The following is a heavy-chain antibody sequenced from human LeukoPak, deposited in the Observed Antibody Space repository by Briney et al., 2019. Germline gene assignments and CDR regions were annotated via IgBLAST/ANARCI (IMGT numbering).Heavy chain of an antibody. CDR2: ISAYNGNT. J-gene: IGHJ6*02. V-gene: IGHV1-18*01. Sequence: ASVKVSCKASGYTFTSYGISWVRQAPGQGLEWMGWISAYNGNTNYAQKLQGRVTMTTDTSTSTAYMELRSLRSDDTAVYYCARVFYGDYLQSPPYYYGMDVWGQGTTVTVSS. CDR1: GYTFTSYG. CDR3: ARVFYGDYLQSPPYYYGMDV. D-gene: IGHD4-17*01.